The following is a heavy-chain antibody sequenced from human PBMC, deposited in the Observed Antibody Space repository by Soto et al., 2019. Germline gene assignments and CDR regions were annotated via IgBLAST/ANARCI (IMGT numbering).Heavy chain of an antibody. CDR3: AKDPGGYCSNGVCYAFFDY. CDR1: GFTFSSYA. D-gene: IGHD2-8*01. J-gene: IGHJ4*02. V-gene: IGHV3-23*01. CDR2: ISGSGGST. Sequence: GGSLRLSCAASGFTFSSYAMSWVRQAPGKGLESVSAISGSGGSTYYADSVKGRLTISRDNSKNTLYLQMNSLRAEDTAVYYCAKDPGGYCSNGVCYAFFDYWGQGTLDTVSA.